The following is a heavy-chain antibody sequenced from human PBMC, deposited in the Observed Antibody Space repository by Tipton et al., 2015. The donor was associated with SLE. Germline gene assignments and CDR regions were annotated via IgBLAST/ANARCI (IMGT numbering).Heavy chain of an antibody. CDR1: GFTFCNYG. CDR3: SRIISHYFDS. Sequence: SLRLSCVASGFTFCNYGISWVRQTPGKGVEWVSFVSASGRKTYYADSFKGRFTISRDNSNNTLNLHMNRLSADDTAIYYCSRIISHYFDSWGQGTLVTVSS. V-gene: IGHV3-23*01. J-gene: IGHJ4*02. CDR2: VSASGRKT.